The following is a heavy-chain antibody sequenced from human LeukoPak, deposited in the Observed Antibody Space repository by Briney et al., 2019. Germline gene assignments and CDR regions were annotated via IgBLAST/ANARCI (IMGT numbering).Heavy chain of an antibody. CDR2: IYYSGST. CDR1: GYSISDGYY. V-gene: IGHV4-38-2*02. CDR3: ARDLSYCSSTSCYTVFDY. J-gene: IGHJ4*02. Sequence: PSETLSLTCSVSGYSISDGYYCAWIRQPPGKGLEWIGSIYYSGSTYYNPSLKSRVTISVDTSKNQFSLKLSSVTAADTAVYYCARDLSYCSSTSCYTVFDYWGQGTLVTVSS. D-gene: IGHD2-2*02.